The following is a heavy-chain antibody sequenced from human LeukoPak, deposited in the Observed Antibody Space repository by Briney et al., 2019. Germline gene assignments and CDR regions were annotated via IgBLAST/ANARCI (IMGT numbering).Heavy chain of an antibody. V-gene: IGHV4-34*01. D-gene: IGHD6-19*01. CDR1: GGSFSGYY. J-gene: IGHJ3*02. Sequence: PSETLSLTCAVYGGSFSGYYWIWIRQSPGKGLEWIGEITHSGSTNYNPSLKSRATISVDTSNNQFSLRLSSVTAADTAVYYCARRLYSSGHDAFDIWGQGTMVTVSS. CDR2: ITHSGST. CDR3: ARRLYSSGHDAFDI.